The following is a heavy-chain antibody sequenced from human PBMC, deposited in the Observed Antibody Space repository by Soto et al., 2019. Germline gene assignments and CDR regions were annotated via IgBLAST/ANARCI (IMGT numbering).Heavy chain of an antibody. CDR3: ARGPPLPTVAFDY. V-gene: IGHV5-51*01. CDR1: GYSFTSYW. CDR2: IYPGDSDT. D-gene: IGHD4-17*01. Sequence: PGESLKISCKGSGYSFTSYWIGWVRQMPGKGLEWMGIIYPGDSDTRYSPSFQGQVTISADKSISTAYLQWSSLKASDTAVYYCARGPPLPTVAFDYWGQGTLVTVSS. J-gene: IGHJ4*02.